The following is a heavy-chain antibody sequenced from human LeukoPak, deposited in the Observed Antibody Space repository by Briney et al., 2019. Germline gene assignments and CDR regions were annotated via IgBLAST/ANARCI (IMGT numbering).Heavy chain of an antibody. CDR1: GFTFSSYG. Sequence: QPGGSLRLSCAASGFTFSSYGMHWVRQAPGKGLEGVAVIRYDGSSKYYADSVKGRFTISRDNSKNTLYLQMNSLRAEDTAVYYCAKEGYCSGGSCYPPYYFDYWGQGTLVTVSS. D-gene: IGHD2-15*01. CDR3: AKEGYCSGGSCYPPYYFDY. CDR2: IRYDGSSK. V-gene: IGHV3-30*02. J-gene: IGHJ4*02.